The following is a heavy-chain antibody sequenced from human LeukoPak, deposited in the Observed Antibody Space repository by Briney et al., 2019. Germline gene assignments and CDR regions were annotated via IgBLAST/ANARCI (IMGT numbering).Heavy chain of an antibody. J-gene: IGHJ4*02. CDR2: ISHTEGT. Sequence: SETLSLTCGVVGVSINDYYWSWIRQSPGEGLEWIGEISHTEGTRYNPSLESRVTMSVGTSENQLSLKLIFVTAADTAVYYCARSRRGHSGSLCYNRWGLGTLVTVSS. CDR1: GVSINDYY. CDR3: ARSRRGHSGSLCYNR. D-gene: IGHD3-22*01. V-gene: IGHV4-34*01.